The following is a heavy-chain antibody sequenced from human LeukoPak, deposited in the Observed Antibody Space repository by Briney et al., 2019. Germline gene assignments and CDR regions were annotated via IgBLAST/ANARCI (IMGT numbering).Heavy chain of an antibody. Sequence: SQTLSLTCAVSGGSISSGGYSWSWIRQPPGKGLEWIGYIYHSGSTYYNPSLKSRVTISVDRSKNQFSLKLSSVTAADTAVYYCAGVQSPWYATYFDYWGQGTLVTVSS. CDR2: IYHSGST. CDR1: GGSISSGGYS. V-gene: IGHV4-30-2*01. J-gene: IGHJ4*02. CDR3: AGVQSPWYATYFDY. D-gene: IGHD2-8*01.